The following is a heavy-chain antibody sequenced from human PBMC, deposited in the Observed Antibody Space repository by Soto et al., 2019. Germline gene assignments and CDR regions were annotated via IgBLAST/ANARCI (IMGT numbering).Heavy chain of an antibody. V-gene: IGHV4-4*02. D-gene: IGHD1-26*01. Sequence: PSETLSLTCSVSGGSISSATWWSWVRQPPGEGLELEWIAEVHHTGSTNYNPSLESRVTISVDNSKNQFSLKLTSVTAADTAVYYCARSLMGLTKYLDSWGRGALVTVSS. CDR2: VHHTGST. CDR3: ARSLMGLTKYLDS. CDR1: GGSISSATW. J-gene: IGHJ4*02.